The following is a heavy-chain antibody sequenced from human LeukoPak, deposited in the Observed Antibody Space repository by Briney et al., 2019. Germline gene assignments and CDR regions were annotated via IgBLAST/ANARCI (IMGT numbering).Heavy chain of an antibody. J-gene: IGHJ5*02. CDR2: IIPIFGTA. CDR3: ARGSYCSGGSCYFNWFDP. D-gene: IGHD2-15*01. CDR1: GGTFSSYA. V-gene: IGHV1-69*05. Sequence: ASVKVSCKASGGTFSSYAISWVRQAPGQGLEWMGGIIPIFGTANYAQKFQGRVTITTDESTSTAYMELSSLRSEDTAVYYCARGSYCSGGSCYFNWFDPWGQGTLVTVSS.